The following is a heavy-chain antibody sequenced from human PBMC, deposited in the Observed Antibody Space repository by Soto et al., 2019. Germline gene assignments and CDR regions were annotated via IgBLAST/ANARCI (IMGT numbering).Heavy chain of an antibody. CDR3: ARVPHSTWFDH. D-gene: IGHD2-2*01. CDR1: GGSISGYY. J-gene: IGHJ5*02. CDR2: IYSTGRT. Sequence: PSETLSLTCTVSGGSISGYYWTWIRQPPGKGLEWIGYIYSTGRTNYNPSLKSRVTISVDTSKNQFSLKLSSVTAADTAVYYCARVPHSTWFDHWGQGTLFTVSS. V-gene: IGHV4-59*01.